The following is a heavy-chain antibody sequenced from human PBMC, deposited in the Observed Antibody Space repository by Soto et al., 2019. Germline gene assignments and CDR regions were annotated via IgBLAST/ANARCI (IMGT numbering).Heavy chain of an antibody. D-gene: IGHD3-3*01. V-gene: IGHV3-30-3*01. CDR2: ISYDGNNK. CDR3: ARDPDPITIFFDY. Sequence: QVQLVESGGGVVQPGRSLRLSCAASGFTFSSYAMHWVRQAPGKGLEWVAVISYDGNNKYYADSVKGRFTISRDNSKNTLYLQMNSLRAEDTAVYYCARDPDPITIFFDYWGQGTLVTVSS. CDR1: GFTFSSYA. J-gene: IGHJ4*02.